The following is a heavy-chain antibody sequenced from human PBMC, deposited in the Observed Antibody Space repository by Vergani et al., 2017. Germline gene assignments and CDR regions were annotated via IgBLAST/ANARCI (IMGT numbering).Heavy chain of an antibody. J-gene: IGHJ6*02. CDR3: ASHVVRGVIGLMPYYYYGMDV. CDR2: IYYSGST. D-gene: IGHD3-10*01. V-gene: IGHV4-59*08. Sequence: QVQLPESGPGLVKPSETLSLTCTVSGGSLSSYYWSWIRQPPGKGLEWIGYIYYSGSTNYNPSLKSRVTISVDTSKNQFSLKLSSVTAADTAVYYCASHVVRGVIGLMPYYYYGMDVWGRGTTVTVSS. CDR1: GGSLSSYY.